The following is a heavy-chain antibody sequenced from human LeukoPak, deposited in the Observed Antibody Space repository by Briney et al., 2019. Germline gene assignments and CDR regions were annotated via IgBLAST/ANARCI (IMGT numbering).Heavy chain of an antibody. CDR3: ARATGSYYSIGY. V-gene: IGHV3-74*01. CDR2: INSDGSST. Sequence: GGSLRLSCAASGFTFSSYSMNWVRQAPGKGLLWVSRINSDGSSTSYADSVKGRFTISRDNAKNTLYLQMNSLRAEDTAVYYCARATGSYYSIGYWGQGTLVTVSS. J-gene: IGHJ4*02. D-gene: IGHD1-26*01. CDR1: GFTFSSYS.